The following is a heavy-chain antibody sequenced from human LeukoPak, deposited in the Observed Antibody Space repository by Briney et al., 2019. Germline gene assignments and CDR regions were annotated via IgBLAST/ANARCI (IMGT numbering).Heavy chain of an antibody. J-gene: IGHJ4*02. V-gene: IGHV4-59*01. D-gene: IGHD1-14*01. CDR3: AGMRITTPTVRTLDY. CDR2: IYYTGST. CDR1: GGSMSTYY. Sequence: SETLSLTCTVSGGSMSTYYWTWIRQPPGKGLEWIGFIYYTGSTNYNPSLKSRVTISVDKSKNQFSLKLSSVTAADTAVYYCAGMRITTPTVRTLDYWGQGTLVTVSS.